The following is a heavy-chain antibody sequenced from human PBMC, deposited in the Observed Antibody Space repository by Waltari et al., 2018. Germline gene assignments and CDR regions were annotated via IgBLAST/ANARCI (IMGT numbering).Heavy chain of an antibody. V-gene: IGHV4-61*02. Sequence: QVQLQESGPGLVKPTHTLSLTCTVSGEPITDHVSRWTHWTWIRQSAGKGLEWIGHIYSSGAVDYNPSLRSRVTISLDTPKSHFTLKLTSVTAADTAVYYCANRGVGNYFKYFRLWSPGTLVTVSS. CDR2: IYSSGAV. CDR3: ANRGVGNYFKYFRL. D-gene: IGHD1-7*01. J-gene: IGHJ1*01. CDR1: GEPITDHVSRWTH.